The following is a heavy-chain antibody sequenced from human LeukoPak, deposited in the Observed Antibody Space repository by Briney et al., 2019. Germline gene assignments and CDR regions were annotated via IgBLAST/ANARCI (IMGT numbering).Heavy chain of an antibody. CDR2: IYSSGST. V-gene: IGHV4-4*07. CDR3: ARVFGGIAECAFDI. Sequence: SKTLSLTCTVSGGSITNYYWSWIRQAAGKGLEWIGRIYSSGSTNYNPSLKSRVTMSVDTSMKQFSMKLSSVTAADTAVYYCARVFGGIAECAFDIWGQGTMATVSS. CDR1: GGSITNYY. J-gene: IGHJ3*02. D-gene: IGHD6-13*01.